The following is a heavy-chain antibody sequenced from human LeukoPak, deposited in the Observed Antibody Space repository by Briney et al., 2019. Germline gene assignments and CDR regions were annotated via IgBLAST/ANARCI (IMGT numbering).Heavy chain of an antibody. Sequence: GASVKVSCKASGYTFTSYDINWVRQATGQGLEWMGWMNPNSGNTGYAQKFQGRVAITRNTSISTAYMELSSLRSEDTAVYYCARGLAGTPRSKNRYFDYWGQGTLVTVSS. J-gene: IGHJ4*02. CDR2: MNPNSGNT. CDR1: GYTFTSYD. CDR3: ARGLAGTPRSKNRYFDY. D-gene: IGHD1-1*01. V-gene: IGHV1-8*03.